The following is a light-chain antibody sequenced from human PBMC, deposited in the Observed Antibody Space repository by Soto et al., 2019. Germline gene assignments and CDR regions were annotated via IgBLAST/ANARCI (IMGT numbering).Light chain of an antibody. Sequence: IQMTQPPSSLSAYVGDRVTITCRASQGIRIELGWNQQKPGRAPKRLIYDASSLQSGVPSRFSGSGFGTEFTFTITSLQPEDFATYYCLQHYNYPWTFGQGTKVEIK. CDR1: QGIRIE. J-gene: IGKJ1*01. CDR3: LQHYNYPWT. V-gene: IGKV1-17*01. CDR2: DAS.